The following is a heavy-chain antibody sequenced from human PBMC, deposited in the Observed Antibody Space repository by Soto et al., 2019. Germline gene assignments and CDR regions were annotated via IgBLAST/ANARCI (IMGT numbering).Heavy chain of an antibody. CDR3: ARANYYDSSGYYRYDAFDI. J-gene: IGHJ3*02. CDR2: IYCSGTT. CDR1: GGSITSSSYY. D-gene: IGHD3-22*01. V-gene: IGHV4-39*07. Sequence: SETLSLTCTVSGGSITSSSYYWGWIRQPPGKGLEWIGSIYCSGTTYYNPSLRSRVTISVDTSKNQFSLKLRSVTAADTAVYYCARANYYDSSGYYRYDAFDIWGQGTMVTVSS.